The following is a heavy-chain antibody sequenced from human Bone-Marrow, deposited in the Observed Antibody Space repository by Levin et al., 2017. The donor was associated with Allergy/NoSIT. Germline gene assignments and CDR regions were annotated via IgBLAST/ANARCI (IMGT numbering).Heavy chain of an antibody. Sequence: GESLKISCAASGFTFSNAWMSWVRQAPGKGLEWVGRIKSKTDGGTTDYAAPVKGRFTISRDDSKNTLYLQMNSLKTEDTAVYYCTTDRDYDYIWGSYRPNWGQGTLVTVSS. V-gene: IGHV3-15*01. CDR3: TTDRDYDYIWGSYRPN. D-gene: IGHD3-16*02. J-gene: IGHJ4*02. CDR1: GFTFSNAW. CDR2: IKSKTDGGTT.